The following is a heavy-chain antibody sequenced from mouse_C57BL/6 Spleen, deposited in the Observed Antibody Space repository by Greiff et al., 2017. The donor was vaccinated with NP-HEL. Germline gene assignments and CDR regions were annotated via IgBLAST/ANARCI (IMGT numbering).Heavy chain of an antibody. J-gene: IGHJ4*01. CDR1: GYTFTSYW. D-gene: IGHD2-5*01. Sequence: VQLQQPGAELVMPGASVKLSCKASGYTFTSYWMHWVKQRPGQGLEWIGEIDPSDSYTNYNQKFKGKSTLTVDKSSSTAYMQLSSLTSEDSAVYYCARSGSNYLYAMDYWGQGTSVTVSS. CDR3: ARSGSNYLYAMDY. V-gene: IGHV1-69*01. CDR2: IDPSDSYT.